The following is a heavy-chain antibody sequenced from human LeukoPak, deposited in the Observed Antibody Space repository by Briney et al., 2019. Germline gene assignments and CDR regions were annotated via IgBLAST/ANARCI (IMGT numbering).Heavy chain of an antibody. Sequence: GGSLRLSCAASGFTFDDYGMSWVRQAPGKGLEWVSGINWNAGSTGYADSVKGRFTISRDNAKNSLYLHINSLRAEDTALYYCARAPRGTVLDFDYWGQGTLVSVSS. D-gene: IGHD3-10*01. V-gene: IGHV3-20*04. CDR3: ARAPRGTVLDFDY. CDR1: GFTFDDYG. CDR2: INWNAGST. J-gene: IGHJ4*02.